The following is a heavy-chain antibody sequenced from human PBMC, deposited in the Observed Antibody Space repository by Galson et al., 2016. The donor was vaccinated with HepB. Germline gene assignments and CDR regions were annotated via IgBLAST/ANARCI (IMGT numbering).Heavy chain of an antibody. D-gene: IGHD3-3*01. CDR1: GFTFNSHA. CDR2: ISYDGGNK. V-gene: IGHV3-30*09. J-gene: IGHJ5*02. CDR3: ARDGDDFWSGYPGGYNWFDP. Sequence: SLRLSCAASGFTFNSHAMHWVRQAPGKGLEWVAIISYDGGNKYYAASVRGRFAVSRDNSKNTLYLQMNSLRAEDTAVYYCARDGDDFWSGYPGGYNWFDPWGQGTLVTASS.